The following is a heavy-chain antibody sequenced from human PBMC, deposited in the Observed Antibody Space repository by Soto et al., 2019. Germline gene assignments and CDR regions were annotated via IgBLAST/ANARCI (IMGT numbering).Heavy chain of an antibody. Sequence: GESLKISCKGSGYIFTTYWIGWVRQMPGKGLEWMGIIYPGDSDTRYSPSLQGQVTISADKSISTAYLQWSSLKASDTAMYYCARGRYCSGGTCYFDYWGQGTLVTVSS. CDR2: IYPGDSDT. CDR3: ARGRYCSGGTCYFDY. J-gene: IGHJ4*02. V-gene: IGHV5-51*01. D-gene: IGHD2-15*01. CDR1: GYIFTTYW.